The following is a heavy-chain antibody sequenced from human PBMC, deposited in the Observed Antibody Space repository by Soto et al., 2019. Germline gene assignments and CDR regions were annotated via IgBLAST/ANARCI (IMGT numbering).Heavy chain of an antibody. CDR2: ISYDGSNK. CDR1: GFTFSTYA. J-gene: IGHJ4*02. CDR3: ARAVVVAATDFDY. D-gene: IGHD2-15*01. Sequence: QVQLVESGGGVVQPGRSLRLSCAASGFTFSTYAMHWVRQAPGKGLEWVSVISYDGSNKYYADSVKGRFTISRDNSKNTLYLQMNSLRAEYTAVYYCARAVVVAATDFDYGGQGTLVTVSS. V-gene: IGHV3-30-3*01.